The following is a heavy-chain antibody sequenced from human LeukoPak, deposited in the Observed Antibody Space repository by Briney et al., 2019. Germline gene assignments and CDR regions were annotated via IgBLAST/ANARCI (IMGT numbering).Heavy chain of an antibody. D-gene: IGHD3-10*01. J-gene: IGHJ4*02. CDR2: IRYDGSNK. CDR3: AKGQFITMVRGDGGYFDY. Sequence: GGSLRLSCAASGFTFSSYGMHCVRQAPGKGLEWVAFIRYDGSNKYYADSVKGRFTISRDNSKNTLYLQMNSLRAEDTAVYYCAKGQFITMVRGDGGYFDYWGQGTLVTVSS. CDR1: GFTFSSYG. V-gene: IGHV3-30*02.